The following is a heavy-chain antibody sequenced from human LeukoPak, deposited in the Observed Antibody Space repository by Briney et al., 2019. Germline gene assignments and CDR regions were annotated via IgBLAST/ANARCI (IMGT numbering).Heavy chain of an antibody. J-gene: IGHJ4*02. Sequence: GGSLRLSCAASGFTFNSYAMSWVRQAPGKGLEWVSGISGSGEITYFGDSVKGRFTISRDKYKNKLYMQMNRLRAEDTAVYYGAKDXYLTKLGYFYYWGQGTLVTVSS. CDR2: ISGSGEIT. V-gene: IGHV3-23*01. D-gene: IGHD3-3*01. CDR1: GFTFNSYA. CDR3: AKDXYLTKLGYFYY.